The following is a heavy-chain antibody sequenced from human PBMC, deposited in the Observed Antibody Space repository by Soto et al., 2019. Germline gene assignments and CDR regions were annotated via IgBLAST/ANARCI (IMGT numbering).Heavy chain of an antibody. V-gene: IGHV3-64*01. J-gene: IGHJ4*02. CDR3: AKGGRQWLVTSDFNY. CDR1: GFTFSSSA. Sequence: GGSLRLSCAASGFTFSSSAMHWGRQAPGKGLEYVSSISSDGGNTYYTNSVKGRFTISRDNSKNILYLEMGSLRAEDTAVYYCAKGGRQWLVTSDFNYWGQGALVTVSS. CDR2: ISSDGGNT. D-gene: IGHD6-19*01.